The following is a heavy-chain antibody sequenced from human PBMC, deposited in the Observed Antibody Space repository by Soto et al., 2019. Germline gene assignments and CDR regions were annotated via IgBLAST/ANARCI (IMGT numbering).Heavy chain of an antibody. CDR1: GGSISSYY. Sequence: SETLSLTCTVSGGSISSYYWSWIRQPPGKGLEWIGYIYYSGSTNYNPSLKSRVTISVDTSKNQFSLKLSSVTAADTAVYYCARANVVVPAAMGYGMDVWGQGTTVTVSS. D-gene: IGHD2-2*01. CDR3: ARANVVVPAAMGYGMDV. J-gene: IGHJ6*02. V-gene: IGHV4-59*12. CDR2: IYYSGST.